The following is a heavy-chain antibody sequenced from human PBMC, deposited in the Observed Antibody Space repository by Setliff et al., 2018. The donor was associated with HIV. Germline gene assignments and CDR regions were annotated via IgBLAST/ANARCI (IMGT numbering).Heavy chain of an antibody. CDR1: EFSVSGHY. Sequence: GGSLRLSCAASEFSVSGHYMSWVRQAPGKGLEWVSVIYAGGTTYYADSVKGRFTISRDTSKNTLYLQMNSLRAGDTAVYYCAAVPWGHSSLIIDHWGQGTPVTVSS. J-gene: IGHJ4*02. CDR2: IYAGGTT. V-gene: IGHV3-53*01. CDR3: AAVPWGHSSLIIDH. D-gene: IGHD3-16*01.